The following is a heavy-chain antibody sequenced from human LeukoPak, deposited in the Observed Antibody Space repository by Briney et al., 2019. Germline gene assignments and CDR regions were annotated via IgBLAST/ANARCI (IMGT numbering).Heavy chain of an antibody. CDR3: ARGSGYDFWSGYLNWFDP. V-gene: IGHV4-34*01. J-gene: IGHJ5*02. Sequence: SETLSLTCAVYGRSFSGYYWSWIRQPPGKGLEWIGEINHSGSTNYNPSLKSRITISVDTSKKQFSLKLSSVTAADTAVYYCARGSGYDFWSGYLNWFDPWGQGALVTVSS. CDR2: INHSGST. CDR1: GRSFSGYY. D-gene: IGHD3-3*01.